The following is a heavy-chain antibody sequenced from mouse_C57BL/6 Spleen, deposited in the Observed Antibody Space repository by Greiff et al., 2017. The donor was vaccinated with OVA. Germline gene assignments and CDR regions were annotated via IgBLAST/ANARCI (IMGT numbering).Heavy chain of an antibody. J-gene: IGHJ4*01. D-gene: IGHD1-1*01. V-gene: IGHV1-81*01. Sequence: QVQLQQSGAELARPGASVKLSCKASGYTFTSYGISWVKQRTGQGLAWIGEIYPRSGNTYYNEKFKGKATLTADKSSSTAYMELRSLTSEDSAVYFCASHSYYGSSYNYAMDYWGQGTSVTVSS. CDR3: ASHSYYGSSYNYAMDY. CDR2: IYPRSGNT. CDR1: GYTFTSYG.